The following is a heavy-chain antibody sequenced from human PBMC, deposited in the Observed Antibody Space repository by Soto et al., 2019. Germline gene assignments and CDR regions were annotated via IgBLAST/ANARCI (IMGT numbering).Heavy chain of an antibody. V-gene: IGHV4-31*03. Sequence: SETLSLTCSVSGASISSGGCYWNWIRQHPGKGLEWIGYIYYSGTTYYNPSLKSRVTISVDTSKNQFSLKLSSVTAADTAVYYCAASCVGCGGFNYYGMDVWGQGTTVT. J-gene: IGHJ6*02. CDR2: IYYSGTT. D-gene: IGHD2-21*01. CDR3: AASCVGCGGFNYYGMDV. CDR1: GASISSGGCY.